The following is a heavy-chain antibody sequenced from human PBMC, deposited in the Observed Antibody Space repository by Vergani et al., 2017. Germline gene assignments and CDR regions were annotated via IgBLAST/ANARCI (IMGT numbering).Heavy chain of an antibody. J-gene: IGHJ5*02. D-gene: IGHD3-16*01. CDR1: GGSLSGYY. Sequence: QVQLQESGPGLVRPSETLSLTCTVSGGSLSGYYWNWIRQTPGEGLEWIGRIYTSGSTNYNPSLKSRVTISVDTSKNQFSLKLSSVTAADTAVYYCARVNVWGSLNGFDPWGQGTLVTVSS. V-gene: IGHV4-4*08. CDR2: IYTSGST. CDR3: ARVNVWGSLNGFDP.